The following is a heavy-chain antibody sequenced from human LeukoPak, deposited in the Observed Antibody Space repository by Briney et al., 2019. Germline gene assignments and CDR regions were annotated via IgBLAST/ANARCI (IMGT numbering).Heavy chain of an antibody. CDR1: GFIFSSYW. V-gene: IGHV3-7*04. CDR2: IKQGGSEK. Sequence: PGGSLRLSCAASGFIFSSYWMTWVRQAPGKGLEWVDNIKQGGSEKYYVDSVKGRFTISRDNAKNSLYLQMNSLRVEDTAVYYCARVRGDYYLDYWGQGTLVTVSS. CDR3: ARVRGDYYLDY. D-gene: IGHD2-21*01. J-gene: IGHJ4*02.